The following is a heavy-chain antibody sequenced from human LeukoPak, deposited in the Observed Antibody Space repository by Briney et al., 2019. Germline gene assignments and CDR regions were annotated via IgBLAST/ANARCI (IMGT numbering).Heavy chain of an antibody. CDR1: GYTFTCYN. CDR2: INPNSDGT. V-gene: IGHV1-2*04. Sequence: AAVTLSFTASGYTFTCYNMHWVRHPPGQGQELIGLINPNSDGTNYAQKVQVWVSMTMDTSISTAYMELSRLRSDDTAVYYCARRGDSSSWYRAIEYWGQGTQVTGPS. D-gene: IGHD6-13*01. J-gene: IGHJ4*02. CDR3: ARRGDSSSWYRAIEY.